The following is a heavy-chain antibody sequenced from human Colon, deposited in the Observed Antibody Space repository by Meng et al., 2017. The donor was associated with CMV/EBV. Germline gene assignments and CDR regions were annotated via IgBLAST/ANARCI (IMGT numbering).Heavy chain of an antibody. D-gene: IGHD3-10*01. CDR2: ISGSGGTR. Sequence: GGSLRLSCAASGFTFRNYAMSWVRQAPGKGLEWVSTISGSGGTRDYADSVKGRFTMSRDNSENTVYLQMNSLRDEDTAIYYCATIGPLGGMDVWGQGTTVTVSS. J-gene: IGHJ6*02. CDR1: GFTFRNYA. V-gene: IGHV3-23*01. CDR3: ATIGPLGGMDV.